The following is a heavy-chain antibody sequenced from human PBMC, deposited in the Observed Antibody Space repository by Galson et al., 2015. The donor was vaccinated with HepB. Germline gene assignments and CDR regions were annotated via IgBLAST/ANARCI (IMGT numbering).Heavy chain of an antibody. J-gene: IGHJ3*02. CDR1: GYTFTSYG. CDR3: VRDKDHAFDI. Sequence: SVKVSCKASGYTFTSYGISWVRQAPGQGLEWMGWISPYRGNTNYAQKLRDRVTMTTDTSTTTAYMELRSLRSDDTAVYYCVRDKDHAFDIWGQGTMVAVSS. V-gene: IGHV1-18*01. CDR2: ISPYRGNT.